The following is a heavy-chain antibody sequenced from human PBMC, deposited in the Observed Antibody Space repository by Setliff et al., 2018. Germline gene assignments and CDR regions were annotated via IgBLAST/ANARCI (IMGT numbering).Heavy chain of an antibody. V-gene: IGHV3-30*07. Sequence: PGESLKISCAASGVTFSRHAMHWVRQAPGKGLEWVAAMSNDGSDKNYADSVKGRFTISRGISKNTLYLQMNSLRAEDTAVYYCARASPATDDAFDIWGQGTMVTVSS. CDR2: MSNDGSDK. CDR1: GVTFSRHA. CDR3: ARASPATDDAFDI. J-gene: IGHJ3*02. D-gene: IGHD5-12*01.